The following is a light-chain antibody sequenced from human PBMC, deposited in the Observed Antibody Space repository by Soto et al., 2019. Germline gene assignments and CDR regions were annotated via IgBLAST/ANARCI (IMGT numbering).Light chain of an antibody. Sequence: DIQLTQSPSFLSASIGDRVTITCRASQGISDYLAWYQQQPGKAPNLLIFSSSTLQSGVPSRFSGSGSGTEFTLTISSLQPEDFAIYYCQQFRSYPLAFGGGTKVEIK. CDR3: QQFRSYPLA. V-gene: IGKV1-9*01. CDR1: QGISDY. J-gene: IGKJ4*01. CDR2: SSS.